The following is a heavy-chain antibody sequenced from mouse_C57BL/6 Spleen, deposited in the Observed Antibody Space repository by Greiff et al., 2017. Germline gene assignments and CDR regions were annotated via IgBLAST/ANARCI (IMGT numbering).Heavy chain of an antibody. D-gene: IGHD1-1*01. CDR1: GYTFTSYW. CDR3: AREHYDYAMDY. V-gene: IGHV1-64*01. CDR2: IHPNSGST. Sequence: QVQLQQPGAELVKPGASVKLSCKASGYTFTSYWMHWVKQRPGQGLEWIGMIHPNSGSTNYNEKFKSKATLTVDKSSSTDYMQLSSLTSEDSAVYYCAREHYDYAMDYWGQGTSVTVSS. J-gene: IGHJ4*01.